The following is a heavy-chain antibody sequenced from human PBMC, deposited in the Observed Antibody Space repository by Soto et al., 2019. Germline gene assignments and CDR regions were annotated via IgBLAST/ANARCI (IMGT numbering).Heavy chain of an antibody. CDR1: GGSISSGGYY. CDR3: ARAPSTYYYDRSGYYSPFDY. V-gene: IGHV4-31*03. D-gene: IGHD3-22*01. J-gene: IGHJ4*02. CDR2: IYYSGST. Sequence: QVQLQESGPGLVKPSQTLSLTCTVSGGSISSGGYYWSWIRQHPGKGLEWIGYIYYSGSTYYNPSLKSRVTISVDTSKNQFSLKLSSVTAADTAVYYCARAPSTYYYDRSGYYSPFDYWGQGTLVTVSS.